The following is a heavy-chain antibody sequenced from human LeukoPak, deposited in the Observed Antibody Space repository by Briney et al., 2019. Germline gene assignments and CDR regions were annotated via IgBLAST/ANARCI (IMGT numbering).Heavy chain of an antibody. D-gene: IGHD3-22*01. CDR2: ISGSGGST. CDR1: GFSVSNNY. J-gene: IGHJ4*02. Sequence: GGSLRLSCVVSGFSVSNNYVSWVRQAPGKGLEWVSAISGSGGSTYYADSVKGRFTISRDNSKNTLYLQMNSLRAEDTALYYCARAMGSITMIVVANFDYWGQGTLVTVSS. CDR3: ARAMGSITMIVVANFDY. V-gene: IGHV3-23*01.